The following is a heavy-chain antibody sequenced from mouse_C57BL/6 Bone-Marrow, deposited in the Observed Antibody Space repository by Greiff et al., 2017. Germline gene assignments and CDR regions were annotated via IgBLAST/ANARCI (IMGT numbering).Heavy chain of an antibody. Sequence: QVQLQQSGAELVRPGASVTLSCKASGYTFTDYEMHWVKQTPVHGLEWIGAIDPETGGTAYNQKFKGKAILTADKSSSTAYMELRSLTSEDSAVYDGTKGALYGSYAGAWFAYWGQGTLVTVSA. V-gene: IGHV1-15*01. CDR3: TKGALYGSYAGAWFAY. J-gene: IGHJ3*01. CDR1: GYTFTDYE. CDR2: IDPETGGT. D-gene: IGHD2-1*01.